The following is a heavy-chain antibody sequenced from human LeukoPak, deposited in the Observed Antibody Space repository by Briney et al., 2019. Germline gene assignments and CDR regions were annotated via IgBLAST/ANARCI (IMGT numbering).Heavy chain of an antibody. V-gene: IGHV4-30-4*01. CDR3: ARVRGYYDSSGYYYFDWYFDL. Sequence: SETLSLTCTVSGGSISSGDYYWSWIRQPPGKGLEWIGYIYYSGSTYYNPSLKSRVTISVDTPKNQFSLKLSSVTAADTAVYYCARVRGYYDSSGYYYFDWYFDLWGRGTLVTVSS. CDR2: IYYSGST. D-gene: IGHD3-22*01. CDR1: GGSISSGDYY. J-gene: IGHJ2*01.